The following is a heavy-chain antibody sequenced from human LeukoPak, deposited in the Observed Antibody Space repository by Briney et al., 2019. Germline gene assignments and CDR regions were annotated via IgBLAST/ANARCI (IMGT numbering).Heavy chain of an antibody. CDR1: GGTFSSYA. Sequence: ASVKLSCKASGGTFSSYAMSWVRQAPGKGLEWVSAISGSGGSTYYADSVKGRFTISRDNSKNTLYLQMNSLRAEDTAVYYCAKRITIFGVLLLYGMDVWGQGTTVTVSS. J-gene: IGHJ6*02. V-gene: IGHV3-23*01. CDR3: AKRITIFGVLLLYGMDV. CDR2: ISGSGGST. D-gene: IGHD3-3*01.